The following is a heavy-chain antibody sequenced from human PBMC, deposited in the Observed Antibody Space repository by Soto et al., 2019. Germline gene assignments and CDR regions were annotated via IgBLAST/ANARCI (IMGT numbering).Heavy chain of an antibody. CDR1: GFTFSSYA. J-gene: IGHJ5*02. V-gene: IGHV3-23*01. Sequence: GGSLRLSCAASGFTFSSYAMSWVRQAPGKGLEWVSAISGSGGSTYYADSVKGRFTISRDNSKNTLYLQMNSLRAEDTAVYYCAKDRSAFWGAARPNWFDPWGQGTLVTVSS. CDR3: AKDRSAFWGAARPNWFDP. D-gene: IGHD6-6*01. CDR2: ISGSGGST.